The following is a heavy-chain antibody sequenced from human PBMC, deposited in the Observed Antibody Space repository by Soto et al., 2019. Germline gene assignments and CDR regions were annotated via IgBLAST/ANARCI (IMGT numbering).Heavy chain of an antibody. CDR2: INHSGST. CDR1: GGSFSGYY. CDR3: ARVRGDWWSGYRYYFDY. Sequence: SETLSLTCAVYGGSFSGYYWSWIRQPPGKGLEWIGEINHSGSTNYNPSLKSRVTISLDTSKNQFSLKLSSVTTADTAVYYYARVRGDWWSGYRYYFDYWGQGTLVTVSS. D-gene: IGHD3-3*01. J-gene: IGHJ4*02. V-gene: IGHV4-34*01.